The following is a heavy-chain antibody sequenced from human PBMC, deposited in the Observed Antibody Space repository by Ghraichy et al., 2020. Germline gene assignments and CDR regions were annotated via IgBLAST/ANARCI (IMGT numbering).Heavy chain of an antibody. Sequence: ASVKVSCKASGYTFTNYAIHWVRQAPGQRLEWMGWINAGNGNTRYSQKFQGRVTITRDTSATTAYMELSSLKSEDTAVYYCARDLGSDSAWFPINYYYFYGMDVGGQGTTVTVPS. J-gene: IGHJ6*02. V-gene: IGHV1-3*01. CDR2: INAGNGNT. D-gene: IGHD6-19*01. CDR3: ARDLGSDSAWFPINYYYFYGMDV. CDR1: GYTFTNYA.